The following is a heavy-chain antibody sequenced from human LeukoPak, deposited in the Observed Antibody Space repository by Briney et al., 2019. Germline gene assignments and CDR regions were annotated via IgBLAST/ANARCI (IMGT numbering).Heavy chain of an antibody. D-gene: IGHD3-3*01. CDR3: ARGPSDLQPFYDY. Sequence: GGSLRLSCAASGFTFSSYSMNWVRQAPGKGLEWVSSISSSSSYIYYADSVKGRFTISRDNAKNSLYLQMNSLRAEDTAVYYCARGPSDLQPFYDYWGQETLVTVSS. CDR1: GFTFSSYS. V-gene: IGHV3-21*01. CDR2: ISSSSSYI. J-gene: IGHJ4*02.